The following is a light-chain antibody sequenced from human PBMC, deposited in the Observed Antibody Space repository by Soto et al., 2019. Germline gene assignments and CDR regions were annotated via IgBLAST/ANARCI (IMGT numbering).Light chain of an antibody. Sequence: DIVMTQSPDSLAVSLGERATINCKSSQSVIHSSNNRSYLAWYQQKPRQPPELLLYWASARESGVPDRFSGRGSGTDFTLTISSLQAEDVAVYYCQQYYSTPPYTFGQGTKVDIK. CDR2: WAS. J-gene: IGKJ2*01. V-gene: IGKV4-1*01. CDR3: QQYYSTPPYT. CDR1: QSVIHSSNNRSY.